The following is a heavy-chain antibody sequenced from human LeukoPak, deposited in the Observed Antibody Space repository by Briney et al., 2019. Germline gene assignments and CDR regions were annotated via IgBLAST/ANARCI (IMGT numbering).Heavy chain of an antibody. CDR1: GFTFSSYW. Sequence: GGSLRLSCAASGFTFSSYWMHWVRQAPGKGLVWVSRINSDGSSTSYADSVKGRFTISRDNAKNTLYLQMNSLRAEDTAVYYCARGKVGANTISDYWGQGTLVTVSS. CDR3: ARGKVGANTISDY. J-gene: IGHJ4*02. V-gene: IGHV3-74*01. D-gene: IGHD1-26*01. CDR2: INSDGSST.